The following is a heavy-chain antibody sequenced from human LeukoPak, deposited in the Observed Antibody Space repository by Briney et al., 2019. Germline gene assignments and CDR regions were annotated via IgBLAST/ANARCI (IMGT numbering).Heavy chain of an antibody. D-gene: IGHD3-10*01. J-gene: IGHJ4*02. CDR2: FSASGDTT. Sequence: PGGSLRLSCAASGFTFSSFAMSWVRQAPGKGLEWVSTFSASGDTTYYADSVKGRFAVSRDNPKNTLYLQMNSLRAEDTAVYYCAKDLYGSEDSWGQGTLVTVSS. CDR1: GFTFSSFA. V-gene: IGHV3-23*01. CDR3: AKDLYGSEDS.